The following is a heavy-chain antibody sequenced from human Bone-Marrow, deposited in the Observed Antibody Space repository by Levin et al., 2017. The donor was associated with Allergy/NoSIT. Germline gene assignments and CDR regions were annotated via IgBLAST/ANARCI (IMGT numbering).Heavy chain of an antibody. CDR2: IGTAADS. CDR3: ARVALPRYCTSTSCSDSGYYFDY. D-gene: IGHD2-2*01. V-gene: IGHV3-13*04. Sequence: LSLTCAASGFTFSSYDVHWVRQATGRGLEWVSAIGTAADSYYSGSVKGRFTVSRDNAKNSFYLQMNSLSAGDTAVYYCARVALPRYCTSTSCSDSGYYFDYWGQGTLVTVSS. CDR1: GFTFSSYD. J-gene: IGHJ4*02.